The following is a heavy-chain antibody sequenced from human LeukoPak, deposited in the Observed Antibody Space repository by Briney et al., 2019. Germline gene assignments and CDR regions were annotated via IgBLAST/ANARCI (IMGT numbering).Heavy chain of an antibody. CDR1: GFTFSSYW. Sequence: GGSLRLSCAAPGFTFSSYWMSWVRQAPGKGLEWVANIKQDGSEKYYVDSVKGRFTISRDNAKNSLYLQMNSLRAEDTAVYYCARDDTGYSNDYWGQGTLVTVSS. CDR2: IKQDGSEK. CDR3: ARDDTGYSNDY. V-gene: IGHV3-7*01. D-gene: IGHD6-13*01. J-gene: IGHJ4*02.